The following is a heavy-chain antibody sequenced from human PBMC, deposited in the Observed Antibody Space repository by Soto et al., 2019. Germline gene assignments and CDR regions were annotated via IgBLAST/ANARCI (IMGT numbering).Heavy chain of an antibody. CDR3: GSVGYCSSTNCLFYYFHYGMDV. V-gene: IGHV1-69*13. Sequence: SVKVSCKASGGTFSSHAISWVRQAPGRGLEGRGGIISIFGTTNYAQNFRARVTITADESTSTASMELSSLTSEDTAVYYCGSVGYCSSTNCLFYYFHYGMDVWGQGTTVTVSS. CDR2: IISIFGTT. D-gene: IGHD2-2*03. CDR1: GGTFSSHA. J-gene: IGHJ6*02.